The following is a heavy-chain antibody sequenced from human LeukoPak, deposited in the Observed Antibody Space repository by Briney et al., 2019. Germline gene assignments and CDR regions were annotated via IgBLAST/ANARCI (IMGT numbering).Heavy chain of an antibody. CDR3: ARGPSSSWWFDP. Sequence: SETLPLTCAVYGGSFSGYYWSWIRQPPGKGLEWIGEINHSGSINYNPSLKSRVTISVDTSKNQFSLKLSSVTAADTAVYYCARGPSSSWWFDPWGQGTLVTVSS. V-gene: IGHV4-34*01. CDR1: GGSFSGYY. J-gene: IGHJ5*02. CDR2: INHSGSI.